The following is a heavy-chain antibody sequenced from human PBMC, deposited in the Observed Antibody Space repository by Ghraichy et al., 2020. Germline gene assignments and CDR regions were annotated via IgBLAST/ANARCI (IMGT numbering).Heavy chain of an antibody. J-gene: IGHJ5*02. V-gene: IGHV4-59*01. CDR3: SRDGGSSSSGRKLNWFDP. Sequence: SETLSLTCTVSGGSISSYYWSWIRQPPGKGLEWIGYIYYSGSTNYNPALKSRVTISIDTAKNQFSLKLSSVTAADTAGYYCSRDGGSSSSGRKLNWFDPWGQGTLVTVSS. D-gene: IGHD6-6*01. CDR1: GGSISSYY. CDR2: IYYSGST.